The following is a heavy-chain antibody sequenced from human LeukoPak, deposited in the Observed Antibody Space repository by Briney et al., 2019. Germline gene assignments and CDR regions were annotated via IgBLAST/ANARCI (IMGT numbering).Heavy chain of an antibody. CDR2: INSDGSST. D-gene: IGHD6-13*01. CDR3: ARDLRIAAGVDYCYGMDV. CDR1: GFTFSSYW. V-gene: IGHV3-74*01. J-gene: IGHJ6*02. Sequence: GGSLRLSCAASGFTFSSYWMHWVRQAPGKGLVWVSRINSDGSSTSYADSVKGRFTISRDNAKNTLYLQMNSLRAGDTAVYYCARDLRIAAGVDYCYGMDVWGQGTTVTVSS.